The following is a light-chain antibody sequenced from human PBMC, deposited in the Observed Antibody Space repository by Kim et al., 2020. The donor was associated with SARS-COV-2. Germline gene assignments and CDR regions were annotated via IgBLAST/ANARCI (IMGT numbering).Light chain of an antibody. V-gene: IGKV3-20*01. J-gene: IGKJ2*01. CDR3: QQYGRA. CDR2: GAS. Sequence: IVLTQSPGTLSLSPGERATLSCRASQSVSSSYLAWYQQKPGQAPRLLIYGASSRATGIPDRFSGSGSGTDFTLTISRLEPEDFAVYYCQQYGRAFGQGTKLEI. CDR1: QSVSSSY.